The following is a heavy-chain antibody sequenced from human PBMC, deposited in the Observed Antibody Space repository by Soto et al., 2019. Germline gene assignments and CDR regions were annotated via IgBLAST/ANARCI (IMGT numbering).Heavy chain of an antibody. V-gene: IGHV3-23*01. D-gene: IGHD4-17*01. Sequence: GGSLRLSCAASGFTFSSYAMSWVRQAPGKGLEWVSAISGSGGSTYYADSVKGRFTISRDNSKNTLYLQMNSLRAEDTAVYYCAKTHDYGDYVGGDWFDPWGQGTLVTVSS. CDR1: GFTFSSYA. J-gene: IGHJ5*02. CDR2: ISGSGGST. CDR3: AKTHDYGDYVGGDWFDP.